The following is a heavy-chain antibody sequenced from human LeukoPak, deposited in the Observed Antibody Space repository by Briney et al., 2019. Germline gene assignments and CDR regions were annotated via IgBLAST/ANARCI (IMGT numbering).Heavy chain of an antibody. CDR2: IYYSGST. D-gene: IGHD1-26*01. J-gene: IGHJ4*02. CDR3: ARNRGVGAPNFDY. V-gene: IGHV4-59*01. CDR1: GGSISSYY. Sequence: PSETLSLTCTVSGGSISSYYWTWIRQPPGGGREWLGYIYYSGSTNYNPSRKSRVTVSLDTSKNQFSLRLTSVTAAVTAVYYCARNRGVGAPNFDYWGQGTLVTVFS.